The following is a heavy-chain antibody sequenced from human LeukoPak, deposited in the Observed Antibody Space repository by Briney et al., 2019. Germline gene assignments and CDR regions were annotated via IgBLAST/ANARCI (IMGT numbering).Heavy chain of an antibody. J-gene: IGHJ4*02. CDR1: GGSISSGSYY. CDR3: ARGYGYYYDSSGSDYFDY. CDR2: IYTSGST. D-gene: IGHD3-22*01. Sequence: PSETLSLTCTVSGGSISSGSYYWSWIRQPAGKGLEWIGRIYTSGSTNYSPSLKSRVTISVDTSKNQFSLKLSSVTAADTAVYYCARGYGYYYDSSGSDYFDYWGQGTLVTVSS. V-gene: IGHV4-61*02.